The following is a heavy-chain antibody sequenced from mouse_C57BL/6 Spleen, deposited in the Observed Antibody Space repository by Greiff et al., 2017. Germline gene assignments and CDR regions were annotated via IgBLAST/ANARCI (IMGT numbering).Heavy chain of an antibody. V-gene: IGHV1-54*01. J-gene: IGHJ3*01. Sequence: QVQLQQSGAELVRPGTSVKVSCKASGYAFTNYLIEWVKQRPGQGLEWIGVINPGSGGTNYNEKFKGKATLSADKSSSTAYMQLSSLTSEDSAVYFCARGHSSGYGFAYWGQGTLVTVSA. CDR3: ARGHSSGYGFAY. D-gene: IGHD3-2*02. CDR2: INPGSGGT. CDR1: GYAFTNYL.